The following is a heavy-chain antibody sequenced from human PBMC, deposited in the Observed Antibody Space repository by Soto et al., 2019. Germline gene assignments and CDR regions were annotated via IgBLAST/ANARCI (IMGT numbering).Heavy chain of an antibody. CDR3: TKGASTSCFSGFDL. J-gene: IGHJ3*01. D-gene: IGHD2-2*01. CDR2: ISWNSGNI. V-gene: IGHV3-9*01. CDR1: GFTFDDYA. Sequence: EVQLVESGGGVVQPGRSLRLSCSASGFTFDDYAMNWVRQAPGKGLEWVSSISWNSGNIVYADSVRGRFTISRDNAKNSLHLQMNSLRAEDTALYFCTKGASTSCFSGFDLWGQGTMVTVSS.